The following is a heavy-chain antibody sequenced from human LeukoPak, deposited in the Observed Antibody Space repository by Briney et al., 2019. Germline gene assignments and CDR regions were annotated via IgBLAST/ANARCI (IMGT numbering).Heavy chain of an antibody. D-gene: IGHD3-9*01. CDR2: IDPSDSYT. CDR1: GYSFTSYW. V-gene: IGHV5-10-1*01. J-gene: IGHJ4*02. Sequence: GESLKISCKGSGYSFTSYWINWVRQMPGKGLEWMGSIDPSDSYTTYSPSFQGHVTISADKSISTAYLQWSSLKASDTAIYYCARLTPPYYDILTGYSPLAYWGQGTPVTVSS. CDR3: ARLTPPYYDILTGYSPLAY.